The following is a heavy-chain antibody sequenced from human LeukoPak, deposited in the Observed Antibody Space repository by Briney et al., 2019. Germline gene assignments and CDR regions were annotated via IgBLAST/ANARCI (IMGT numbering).Heavy chain of an antibody. Sequence: GGSLRLSCAASGFTFSSYAMSWVRQAPGKGLEWVSAISGSGGSTYYADSVKGRFTISGDNSKNTLYLQMNSLRAEDTAVYYCAKGSSYDYVWGSYRLPFDYWGQGTLVTVSS. CDR2: ISGSGGST. J-gene: IGHJ4*02. V-gene: IGHV3-23*01. CDR3: AKGSSYDYVWGSYRLPFDY. CDR1: GFTFSSYA. D-gene: IGHD3-16*02.